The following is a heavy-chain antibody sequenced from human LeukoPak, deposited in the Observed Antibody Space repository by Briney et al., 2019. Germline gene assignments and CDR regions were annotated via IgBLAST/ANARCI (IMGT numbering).Heavy chain of an antibody. CDR1: GGSISSSSYY. CDR3: AREPLRAESRWFDP. D-gene: IGHD1-26*01. Sequence: SETLSLTCTVSGGSISSSSYYWGWIRQPPGTGLEWIGSIHDSGSTYYNPSLKSRVTISVDTSKSQFSLKLNSVTAADTAVYYCAREPLRAESRWFDPWGQGSLVTVSS. CDR2: IHDSGST. J-gene: IGHJ5*02. V-gene: IGHV4-39*07.